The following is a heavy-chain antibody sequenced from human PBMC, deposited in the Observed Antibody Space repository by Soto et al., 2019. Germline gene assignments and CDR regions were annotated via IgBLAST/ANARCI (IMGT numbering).Heavy chain of an antibody. Sequence: EVQLLESGGGLVQPGGSLRLSCAASGFTFISYDMSWVRQAPGKGLEWVSGISGSGGSTHYADSVKGRFTISRDNPKNTLYLQMDSLRAEDTAVYYCSKWPSPRAYCGGYCFFDSWCQGTLVTVSS. CDR1: GFTFISYD. J-gene: IGHJ4*02. CDR3: SKWPSPRAYCGGYCFFDS. V-gene: IGHV3-23*01. D-gene: IGHD2-21*02. CDR2: ISGSGGST.